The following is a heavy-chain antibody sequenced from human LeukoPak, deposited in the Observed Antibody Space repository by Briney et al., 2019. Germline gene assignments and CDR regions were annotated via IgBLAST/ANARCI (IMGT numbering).Heavy chain of an antibody. Sequence: PSETLSLTCAVYGGSFSGYYWSWIRQPPGKGLEWIGEINHSGSTNYNPSLKSRVTISVDTSKNQFSLKLSSVTAADTAVYYCARCYDILTGYYLDAFDIWGQATMVTVSS. D-gene: IGHD3-9*01. CDR1: GGSFSGYY. CDR2: INHSGST. J-gene: IGHJ3*02. CDR3: ARCYDILTGYYLDAFDI. V-gene: IGHV4-34*01.